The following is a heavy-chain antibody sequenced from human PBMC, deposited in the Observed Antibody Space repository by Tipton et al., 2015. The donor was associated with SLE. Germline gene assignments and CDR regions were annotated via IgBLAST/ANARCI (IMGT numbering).Heavy chain of an antibody. CDR3: ARVANYGDYGGAFDI. J-gene: IGHJ3*02. CDR2: INHSGST. D-gene: IGHD4-17*01. V-gene: IGHV4-34*01. Sequence: TLSLTCAVYGGSFSGYYWSWIRQPPGKGLEWIGEINHSGSTNYNPSLKSRVTISVDTSKNQFSLKLSSVTAADTAVYYCARVANYGDYGGAFDIWGQGTMVTVSS. CDR1: GGSFSGYY.